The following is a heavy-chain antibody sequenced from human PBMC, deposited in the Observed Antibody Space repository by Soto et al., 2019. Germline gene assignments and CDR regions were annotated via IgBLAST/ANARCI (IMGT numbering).Heavy chain of an antibody. V-gene: IGHV3-74*01. D-gene: IGHD2-21*02. CDR1: GFTFNYYW. CDR2: IHSDGSST. J-gene: IGHJ3*01. Sequence: EVQLVESEGGLVQRGRSLRLSCAASGFTFNYYWMHWVRQAPGQGLVWVSHIHSDGSSTTYADSVKGRFTISTDNAKNKLYLQMNSLRADDTAVYYCARGDKGGFDLWGQGTTVTVSS. CDR3: ARGDKGGFDL.